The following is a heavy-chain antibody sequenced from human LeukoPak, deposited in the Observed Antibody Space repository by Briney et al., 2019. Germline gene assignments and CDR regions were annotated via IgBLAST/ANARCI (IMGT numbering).Heavy chain of an antibody. D-gene: IGHD1-26*01. J-gene: IGHJ6*03. CDR1: GGSISSSSYY. CDR2: IYYSGST. CDR3: ARGPELPHPYYMDV. V-gene: IGHV4-39*01. Sequence: PSETLSLTCTVSGGSISSSSYYWGWIRQPPGKGLEWIGSIYYSGSTYYNPSLKSRVTISVDTSKNQFSLKLSSVTAADTAVYYCARGPELPHPYYMDVWGKGTTVTVSS.